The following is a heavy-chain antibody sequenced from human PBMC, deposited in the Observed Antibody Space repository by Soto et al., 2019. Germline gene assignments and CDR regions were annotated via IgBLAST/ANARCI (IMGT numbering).Heavy chain of an antibody. CDR3: ASLPYSSGRTWFDP. D-gene: IGHD6-19*01. J-gene: IGHJ5*02. V-gene: IGHV4-59*08. Sequence: QVQLQESGPGLVKPSETLSLTCTVSGGSISSYYWSWIRQPPGKGLEWIGYIYYSGSTNYNPSLKSRVTXXVXTXXNQFSLKLSSVTAADTAVYYCASLPYSSGRTWFDPWGQGTLVTVSS. CDR1: GGSISSYY. CDR2: IYYSGST.